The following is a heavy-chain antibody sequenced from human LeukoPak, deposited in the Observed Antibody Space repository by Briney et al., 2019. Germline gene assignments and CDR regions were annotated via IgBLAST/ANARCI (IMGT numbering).Heavy chain of an antibody. CDR2: IHPSDSQT. D-gene: IGHD5-24*01. CDR3: ARQSMGDGYNAGDFGY. CDR1: GYSFSIYR. Sequence: GESLKISCKGSGYSFSIYRIAWVRQMPGKGLEWMGTIHPSDSQTTYSPSFQGQVTISADKSISTAYLQWSSLKASDTAMYYCARQSMGDGYNAGDFGYWGQGTLVSVSS. V-gene: IGHV5-51*01. J-gene: IGHJ4*02.